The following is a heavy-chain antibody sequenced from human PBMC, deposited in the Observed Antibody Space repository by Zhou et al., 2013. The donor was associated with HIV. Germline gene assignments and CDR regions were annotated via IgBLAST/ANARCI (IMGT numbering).Heavy chain of an antibody. V-gene: IGHV3-7*01. J-gene: IGHJ4*02. CDR3: ARFWRDGYSHFDY. D-gene: IGHD3-3*01. CDR1: GFTFSSYW. Sequence: EVQLVESGGGLVQPGGSLRLSCAASGFTFSSYWMSWVRQAPGTGLEWVANIKEMEVKNLCGLCEGPIHRLQRQRQELTIXLMNSLGVEDTAMYYCARFWRDGYSHFDYWGQGTLVTVSS. CDR2: IKEMEVK.